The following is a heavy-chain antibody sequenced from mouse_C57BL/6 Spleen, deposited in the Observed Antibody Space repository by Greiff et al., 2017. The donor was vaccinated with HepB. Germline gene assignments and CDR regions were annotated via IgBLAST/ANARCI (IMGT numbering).Heavy chain of an antibody. D-gene: IGHD1-1*01. CDR2: INPYNGDT. CDR1: GYSFTGYF. J-gene: IGHJ1*03. V-gene: IGHV1-20*01. CDR3: ARKAYGSSYCWYFDV. Sequence: EVQLQQSGPELVKPGDSVKISCKASGYSFTGYFMNWVMQSHGKSLEWIGRINPYNGDTFYNQKFKGKATLTVDKSSSTAHMELRSLTSEDSAVYYCARKAYGSSYCWYFDVWGKGTTVTVSS.